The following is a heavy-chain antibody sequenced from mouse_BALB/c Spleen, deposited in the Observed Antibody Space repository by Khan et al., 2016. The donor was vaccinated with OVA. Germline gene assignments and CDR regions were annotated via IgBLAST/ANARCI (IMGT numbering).Heavy chain of an antibody. V-gene: IGHV1S41*01. CDR1: GYTFTSYW. D-gene: IGHD1-1*02. J-gene: IGHJ2*01. CDR2: IAPGSGST. CDR3: ARAVGGKVPLDY. Sequence: DLVKPGASVKLSCKASGYTFTSYWINWIKQRSGQGLEWIGRIAPGSGSTYYNEMFKGKATLTVDTSSSTAYIQLSSLSSEDAAVYFCARAVGGKVPLDYWGQGTTLTVSS.